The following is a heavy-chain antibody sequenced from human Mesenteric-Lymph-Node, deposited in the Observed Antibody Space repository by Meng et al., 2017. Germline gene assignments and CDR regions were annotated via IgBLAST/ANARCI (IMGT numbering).Heavy chain of an antibody. V-gene: IGHV3-66*02. J-gene: IGHJ4*02. D-gene: IGHD5-18*01. Sequence: GGSLRLSCASSGFSVSSNITNWVRQAPGRGLEWVSQIYAGDTTAYADSVKGRFTVSKDNSKNTLYLQMNSLRAEDTAVYYCARDPDSYGYVKLFDYWGQGTLVTVSS. CDR3: ARDPDSYGYVKLFDY. CDR2: IYAGDTT. CDR1: GFSVSSNI.